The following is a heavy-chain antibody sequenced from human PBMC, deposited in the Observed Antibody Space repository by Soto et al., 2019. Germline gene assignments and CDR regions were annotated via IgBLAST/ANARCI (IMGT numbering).Heavy chain of an antibody. CDR2: IFPGDSDT. D-gene: IGHD6-6*01. Sequence: PGEYLKISCKGSVYSFTSYWIAWVRQMPGKGLEWMGIIFPGDSDTKYSPSFQGQVTISVDKSISTAFLQWNSLKASDTAMYYCARSAPMAARLHGDYCGQGTLVTVSS. J-gene: IGHJ4*02. CDR3: ARSAPMAARLHGDY. V-gene: IGHV5-51*01. CDR1: VYSFTSYW.